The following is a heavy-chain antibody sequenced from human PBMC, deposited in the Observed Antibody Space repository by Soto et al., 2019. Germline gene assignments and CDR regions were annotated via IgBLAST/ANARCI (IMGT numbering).Heavy chain of an antibody. CDR2: IYSNGDT. V-gene: IGHV4-31*03. Sequence: SETLSLTCSVSSDSMNTGGYYWSWIRQHPAKGLEWIWYIYSNGDTYYNPSLKSRVTISVDTSKNQFSLNLTYVTAADTAVYYCARRGPSSSGYYYYAMDVWGQVTTVTVSS. CDR3: ARRGPSSSGYYYYAMDV. D-gene: IGHD6-6*01. CDR1: SDSMNTGGYY. J-gene: IGHJ6*02.